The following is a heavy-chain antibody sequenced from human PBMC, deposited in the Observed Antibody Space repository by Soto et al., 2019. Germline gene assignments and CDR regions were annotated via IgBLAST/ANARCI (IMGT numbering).Heavy chain of an antibody. CDR3: AKTGSSWYWYFDL. J-gene: IGHJ2*01. V-gene: IGHV3-23*01. Sequence: EVQLLESGGGLVQPGGSLRLSCAVSGFTFSNYAMTWVRQAPGKGLEWVSGIVGNGGSTYYADFGKGRFTISRDNSKNTGYLQMNSLRAEDTAVYYGAKTGSSWYWYFDLWGRGTLVTVSS. D-gene: IGHD6-13*01. CDR1: GFTFSNYA. CDR2: IVGNGGST.